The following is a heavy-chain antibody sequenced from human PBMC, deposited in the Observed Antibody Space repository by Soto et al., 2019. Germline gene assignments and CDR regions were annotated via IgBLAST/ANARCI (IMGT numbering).Heavy chain of an antibody. J-gene: IGHJ4*02. D-gene: IGHD3-10*01. Sequence: PGGSLRLSCAASGVTVSSNHMRLVRPAPGKGLEWVSVIYSGGSTYCADSVKGRFTISRDNSKNTLYLQMNSLRAEDTAVYDCARDYYYGSGSYPSYYWGQGTLVTVSS. V-gene: IGHV3-53*01. CDR2: IYSGGST. CDR3: ARDYYYGSGSYPSYY. CDR1: GVTVSSNH.